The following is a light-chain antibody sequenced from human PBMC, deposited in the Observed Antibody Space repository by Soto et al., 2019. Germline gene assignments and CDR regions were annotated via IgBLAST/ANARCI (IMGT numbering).Light chain of an antibody. J-gene: IGKJ2*01. Sequence: DIVMTQSPLSLPVSPGEPASISCRSSQSLLHRNGYSSLDWYLQKPGPSPRLLVYFASTRATGVPDKFSASGSGTVFALEISRVEAENVGIDYCMQALQTSYYFVQGTKLE. CDR2: FAS. CDR1: QSLLHRNGYSS. V-gene: IGKV2-28*01. CDR3: MQALQTSYY.